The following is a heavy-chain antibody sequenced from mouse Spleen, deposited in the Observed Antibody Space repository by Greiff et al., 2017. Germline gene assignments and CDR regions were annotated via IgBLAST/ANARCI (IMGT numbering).Heavy chain of an antibody. CDR2: IYPGDGDT. CDR3: ARERLYGNYYFDY. CDR1: GYAFSSSW. J-gene: IGHJ2*01. D-gene: IGHD2-1*01. Sequence: VQLQQSGPELVKPGASVKISCKASGYAFSSSWMNWVKQRPGKGLEWIGRIYPGDGDTNYNGKFKGKATLTADKSSSTAYMQLSSLTSEDSAVYFCARERLYGNYYFDYWGQGTTLTVSS. V-gene: IGHV1-82*01.